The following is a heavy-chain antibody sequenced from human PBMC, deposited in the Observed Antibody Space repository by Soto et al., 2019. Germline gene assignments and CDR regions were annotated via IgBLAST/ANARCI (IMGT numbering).Heavy chain of an antibody. D-gene: IGHD3-16*01. CDR2: IYSGGST. CDR3: ARDPWAADY. Sequence: EVQLVESGGGLVQPGGSLRLSCAASGFTVSTKYMSWVRQAPGKGLAWVSVIYSGGSTFYADSVRGRFNISRDNSKNTVNLQMTSLRAEDTAVYYCARDPWAADYWGQGTLVTVSS. CDR1: GFTVSTKY. J-gene: IGHJ4*02. V-gene: IGHV3-66*01.